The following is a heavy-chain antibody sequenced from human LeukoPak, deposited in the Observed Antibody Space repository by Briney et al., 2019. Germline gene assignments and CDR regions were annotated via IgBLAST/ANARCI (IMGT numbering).Heavy chain of an antibody. V-gene: IGHV4-34*01. D-gene: IGHD1-7*01. J-gene: IGHJ6*03. Sequence: PSETLSPTCAVYGGSFSGYYWSWIRQPPGKGLEWIGEINHSGSTYYNPSLKSRVTISVDTSKNQFSLKLSSVTAADTAVYYCARHLPYNWNYGYYYYMDVWGKGTTVTVSS. CDR2: INHSGST. CDR3: ARHLPYNWNYGYYYYMDV. CDR1: GGSFSGYY.